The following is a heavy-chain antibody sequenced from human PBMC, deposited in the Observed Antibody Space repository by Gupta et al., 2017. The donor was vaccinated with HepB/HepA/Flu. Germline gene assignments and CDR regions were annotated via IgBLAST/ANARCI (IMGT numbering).Heavy chain of an antibody. V-gene: IGHV1-69*06. D-gene: IGHD1-14*01. CDR3: ARKKSQTPTGQMDV. J-gene: IGHJ6*04. CDR1: GGTFSSYA. CDR2: IIPIFGTE. Sequence: QVQLVQSGAEVKKPGSSVKVSCKASGGTFSSYAISWVRQAPGQGLEGMGGIIPIFGTENYAQKGQGRVTITAEKSTSTAYRELRRLRSEETAVYYCARKKSQTPTGQMDVGGKGTTVTVSS.